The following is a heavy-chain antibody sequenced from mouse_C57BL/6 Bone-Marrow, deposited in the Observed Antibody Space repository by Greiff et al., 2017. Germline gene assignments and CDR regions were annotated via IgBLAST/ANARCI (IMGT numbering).Heavy chain of an antibody. CDR2: ISSGGSYT. V-gene: IGHV5-6*01. CDR1: GFTFSSYG. Sequence: EVQLQESGGDLVKPGGSLKLSCAASGFTFSSYGMSWVRQTPDKRLEWVATISSGGSYTYYPDSVKGRFTISRDNAKNTLYLQMSSLKSEDTAIYYCARRGYSYAMDYWGQGTSVTVSS. CDR3: ARRGYSYAMDY. D-gene: IGHD2-3*01. J-gene: IGHJ4*01.